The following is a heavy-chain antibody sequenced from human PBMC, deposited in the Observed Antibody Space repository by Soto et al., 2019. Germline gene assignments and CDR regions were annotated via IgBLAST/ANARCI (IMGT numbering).Heavy chain of an antibody. J-gene: IGHJ5*02. V-gene: IGHV1-69*06. D-gene: IGHD2-2*01. CDR1: GGTFSSYA. Sequence: EYSVQVSCKASGGTFSSYAISWVRQAPGQGLEWMGGIIPIFGTANYAQKFQGRVTITADKSTSTAYMELSSLRSEDTAVYCCAAIWGVPEYNWFAHWGQGS. CDR2: IIPIFGTA. CDR3: AAIWGVPEYNWFAH.